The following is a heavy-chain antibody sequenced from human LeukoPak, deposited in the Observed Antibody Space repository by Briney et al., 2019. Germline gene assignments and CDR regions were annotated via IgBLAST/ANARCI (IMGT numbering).Heavy chain of an antibody. V-gene: IGHV3-23*01. Sequence: GGALRLSCAASGFSFGNFAMSWVRQAPGEGLEWVSGISGLGDNTYYVDSVKGRFTISRDNAKNTQYLQINSLRVEDTAVYYCARSLRSPRYCIDDTCYFDYWGQGTLVTVSS. CDR2: ISGLGDNT. CDR1: GFSFGNFA. D-gene: IGHD2-15*01. CDR3: ARSLRSPRYCIDDTCYFDY. J-gene: IGHJ4*02.